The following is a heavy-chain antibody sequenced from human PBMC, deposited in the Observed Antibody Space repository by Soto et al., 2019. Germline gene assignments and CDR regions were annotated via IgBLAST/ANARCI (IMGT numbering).Heavy chain of an antibody. CDR1: GFTFSSYA. J-gene: IGHJ4*02. Sequence: GGSLRLSCAASGFTFSSYAMSWVRQAPGKGLEWVSAISGSGGSTYYADSVKGRFTISRDNSKNTLYLQMNSLSAEDTAVYYCAKGPFDSSGSFDYWGQGTLVTVSS. CDR2: ISGSGGST. V-gene: IGHV3-23*01. D-gene: IGHD6-19*01. CDR3: AKGPFDSSGSFDY.